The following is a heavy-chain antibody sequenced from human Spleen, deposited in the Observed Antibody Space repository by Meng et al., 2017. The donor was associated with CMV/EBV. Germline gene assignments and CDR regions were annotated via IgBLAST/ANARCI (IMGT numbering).Heavy chain of an antibody. Sequence: GESLKISCATPGFSFSRSWMSWVRQAPGKGLEWVANINQDGSAKVYLDSVKGRFTVSRDNAKNSVYLQMNSLRVEDTAVYYCAKEYGLTIFGVDYYYGMDVWGQGTTVTVSS. CDR1: GFSFSRSW. V-gene: IGHV3-7*01. CDR3: AKEYGLTIFGVDYYYGMDV. D-gene: IGHD3-3*01. J-gene: IGHJ6*02. CDR2: INQDGSAK.